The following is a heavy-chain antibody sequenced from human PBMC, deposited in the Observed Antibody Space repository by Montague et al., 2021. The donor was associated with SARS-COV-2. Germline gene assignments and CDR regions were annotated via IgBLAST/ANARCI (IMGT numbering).Heavy chain of an antibody. J-gene: IGHJ2*01. V-gene: IGHV4-39*01. Sequence: SETLSLTCTVSGGSISSNLYYWGWIRQLPGKGLEWIGSISYSGSTYYXPSLKSRVTLSVDTSKNQFSLKLSSLTAADTAMYYCAKPVDPCGATWRLGYFDLWGRATLVTVSS. CDR2: ISYSGST. D-gene: IGHD4/OR15-4a*01. CDR1: GGSISSNLYY. CDR3: AKPVDPCGATWRLGYFDL.